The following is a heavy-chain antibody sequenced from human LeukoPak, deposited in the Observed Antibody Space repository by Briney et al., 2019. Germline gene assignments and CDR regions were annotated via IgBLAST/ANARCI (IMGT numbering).Heavy chain of an antibody. V-gene: IGHV1-69*13. Sequence: SVKVSCKASGGTFSSYAISWVRQAPGQGLEWMGGIIPIFGTANYAQKFQGRVTITADESTSTAYMELSSLRSEDTAVYYCARELADGDYAWFDPWGQGTLVTVSS. D-gene: IGHD4-17*01. CDR2: IIPIFGTA. CDR1: GGTFSSYA. CDR3: ARELADGDYAWFDP. J-gene: IGHJ5*02.